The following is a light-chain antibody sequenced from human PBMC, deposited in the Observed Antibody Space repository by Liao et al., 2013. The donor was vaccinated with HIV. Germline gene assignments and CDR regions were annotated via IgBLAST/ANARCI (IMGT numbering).Light chain of an antibody. CDR3: QVWDGDFAV. V-gene: IGLV3-25*02. CDR2: KDT. J-gene: IGLJ2*01. Sequence: SYELTQSPSVSVSPGQTATITCSGDALPIQYAYWYQQRPGQAPILVIYKDTERPSGIPERFSGSNSGNTATLTITRVEAGDEADYYCQVWDGDFAVFGGGTKLTVL. CDR1: ALPIQY.